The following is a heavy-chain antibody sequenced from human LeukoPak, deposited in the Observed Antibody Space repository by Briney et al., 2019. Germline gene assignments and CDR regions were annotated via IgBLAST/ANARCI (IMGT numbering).Heavy chain of an antibody. CDR2: IYYSGST. Sequence: SETLSLTCTVSGGSISSSSYYWGWIRQPPGKGLEWIGSIYYSGSTYYNPSLKSRVTISVDTSKNQFSLKLSSVTAADTAVYYCATEGPRDSSGYYVDYWGQGTLVTVSS. V-gene: IGHV4-39*07. CDR3: ATEGPRDSSGYYVDY. J-gene: IGHJ4*02. D-gene: IGHD3-22*01. CDR1: GGSISSSSYY.